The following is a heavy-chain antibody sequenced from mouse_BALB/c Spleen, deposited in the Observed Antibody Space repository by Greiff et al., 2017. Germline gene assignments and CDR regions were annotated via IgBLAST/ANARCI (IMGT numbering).Heavy chain of an antibody. D-gene: IGHD2-10*02. Sequence: EVMLVESGPSLVKPSQTLSLTCSVTGDSITSGYWNWIRKFPGNKLEYMGYISYSGSTYYNPSLKSRISITRDTSKNQYYLQLNSVTTEDTATYYCARYAPYGNYVDYWGQGTTLTVSA. CDR2: ISYSGST. V-gene: IGHV3-8*02. J-gene: IGHJ2*01. CDR3: ARYAPYGNYVDY. CDR1: GDSITSGY.